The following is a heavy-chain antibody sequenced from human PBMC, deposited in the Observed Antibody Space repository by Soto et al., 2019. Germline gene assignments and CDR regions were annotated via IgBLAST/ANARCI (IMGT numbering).Heavy chain of an antibody. D-gene: IGHD6-13*01. V-gene: IGHV4-31*03. Sequence: QVQLQESGPGLVEPSQTLSLTCTVSGGSISGEGYYWSWIRQYSGRGLEWIGCIHYSGSTYSNPSLKRRVTITVDTSKTQFFLKLTSVTAADTAVYYCARAWTATAGWANWFDRWGQGTLVTVSS. CDR3: ARAWTATAGWANWFDR. J-gene: IGHJ5*02. CDR2: IHYSGST. CDR1: GGSISGEGYY.